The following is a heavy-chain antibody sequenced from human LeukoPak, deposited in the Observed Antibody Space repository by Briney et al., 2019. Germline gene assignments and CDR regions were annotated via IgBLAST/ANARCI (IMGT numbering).Heavy chain of an antibody. CDR1: GYTFTSYG. Sequence: ASVKVSCKASGYTFTSYGISWVRQAPGQGLEWMGWMNPNSGNTGYAQKFQGRVTMTRNTSISTAYMELSSLRSEDTAVYYCARAREAAAGFYYYYYGMDVWGQGTTVTVSS. CDR2: MNPNSGNT. D-gene: IGHD6-13*01. CDR3: ARAREAAAGFYYYYYGMDV. J-gene: IGHJ6*02. V-gene: IGHV1-8*02.